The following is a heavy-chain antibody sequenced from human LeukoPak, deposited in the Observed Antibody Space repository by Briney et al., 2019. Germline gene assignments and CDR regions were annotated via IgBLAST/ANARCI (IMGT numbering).Heavy chain of an antibody. J-gene: IGHJ4*02. D-gene: IGHD3-10*01. V-gene: IGHV3-9*01. CDR2: ISWNSGSI. CDR3: AKGGYGSGSPMLSY. Sequence: GGSLRLSCAASGFTFDDYAMHWVRQAPGKGLEWVSGISWNSGSIGYADSAKGRFTISRDNAKNSLYLQMNSLRAEDTALYYCAKGGYGSGSPMLSYWGQGTLVTVSS. CDR1: GFTFDDYA.